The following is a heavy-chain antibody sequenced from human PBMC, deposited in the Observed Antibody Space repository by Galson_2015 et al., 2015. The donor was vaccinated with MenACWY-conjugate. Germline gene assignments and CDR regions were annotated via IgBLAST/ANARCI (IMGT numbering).Heavy chain of an antibody. CDR3: ANFRAAVLGKGYYYYGVDL. Sequence: TLSLTCSVSGDSISNGGYYWSWIRQLPGKGLEWLGYISYTGRSSYSPSLKSRLSMSLGTSNNHFSLRLSSVTAADTAVYYCANFRAAVLGKGYYYYGVDLWGQGTTVTVSS. CDR1: GDSISNGGYY. D-gene: IGHD1-1*01. CDR2: ISYTGRS. J-gene: IGHJ6*02. V-gene: IGHV4-31*03.